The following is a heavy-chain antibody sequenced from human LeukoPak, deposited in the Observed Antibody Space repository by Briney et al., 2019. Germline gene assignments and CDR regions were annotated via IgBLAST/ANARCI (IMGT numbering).Heavy chain of an antibody. CDR3: ARDYYDSSGYYFNWFDP. CDR2: INHSGST. Sequence: PSETLSLTCAAYGGSFSGYYWSWIRQPPGKGLEWIGEINHSGSTNYNPSLKSRVTISVDTSKNQFSLKLSSVTAADTAVYYCARDYYDSSGYYFNWFDPWGQGTLVTVSS. CDR1: GGSFSGYY. V-gene: IGHV4-34*01. D-gene: IGHD3-22*01. J-gene: IGHJ5*02.